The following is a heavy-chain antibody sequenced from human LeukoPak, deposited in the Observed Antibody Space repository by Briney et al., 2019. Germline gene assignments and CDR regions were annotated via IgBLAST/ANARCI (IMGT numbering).Heavy chain of an antibody. Sequence: SETLSLTCTVSGGSISSSSYYWGWIRQPPGKGLEWIGYIYYSGSTNYNPSLKSRVTISVDTSKNQFSLKLSSVTAADTAVYYCARVDLSLPGIFDYWGQGTLVTVSS. V-gene: IGHV4-61*05. CDR1: GGSISSSSYY. D-gene: IGHD3-10*01. CDR2: IYYSGST. J-gene: IGHJ4*02. CDR3: ARVDLSLPGIFDY.